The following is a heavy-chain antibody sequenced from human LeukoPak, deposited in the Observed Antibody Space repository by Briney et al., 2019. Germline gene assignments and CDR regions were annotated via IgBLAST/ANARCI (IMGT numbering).Heavy chain of an antibody. Sequence: GASVKVSCKASGYTFTSYDINWVRQATGQGLEWMGWMNPNSGNTGYAQKFQGSVTMTRNTSISTAYMELSSLRSEDTAVYYCARAGYCPNGVCYRRYYYYGMDVWGQGTTVTVSS. V-gene: IGHV1-8*01. CDR1: GYTFTSYD. D-gene: IGHD2-8*01. J-gene: IGHJ6*02. CDR2: MNPNSGNT. CDR3: ARAGYCPNGVCYRRYYYYGMDV.